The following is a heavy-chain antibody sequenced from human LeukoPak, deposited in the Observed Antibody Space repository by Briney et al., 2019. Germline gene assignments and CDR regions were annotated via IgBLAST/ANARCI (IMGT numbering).Heavy chain of an antibody. V-gene: IGHV4-59*08. J-gene: IGHJ6*02. CDR1: GGSISSYY. CDR2: IYYSGST. Sequence: SETLSLTCTVSGGSISSYYWSWIRQPPGKGLEWIGYIYYSGSTNYNPSLKSRVTISVDTSKNQSSLKLSSVTAADTAVYYCARHRVILPYYYYYGMDVWGQGTTVTVSS. CDR3: ARHRVILPYYYYYGMDV. D-gene: IGHD2-21*01.